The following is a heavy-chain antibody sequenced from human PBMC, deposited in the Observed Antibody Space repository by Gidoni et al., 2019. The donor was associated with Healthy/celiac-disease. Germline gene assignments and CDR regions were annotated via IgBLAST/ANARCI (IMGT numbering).Heavy chain of an antibody. V-gene: IGHV3-30*18. J-gene: IGHJ4*02. CDR1: GFTFSSYG. D-gene: IGHD4-17*01. CDR2: ISYDGSNK. Sequence: QVQLVESGGGVVQPGRSLRLSCAASGFTFSSYGMHWVRQAPGKGLEWVAVISYDGSNKYYADSVKGRFTISRDNSKNTLYLQMNSLRAEDTAVYYCAKGWKGRFSSYGDGPLYFDYWGQGTLVTVSS. CDR3: AKGWKGRFSSYGDGPLYFDY.